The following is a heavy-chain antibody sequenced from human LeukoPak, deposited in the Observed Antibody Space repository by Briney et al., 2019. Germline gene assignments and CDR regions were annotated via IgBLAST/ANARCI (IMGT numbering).Heavy chain of an antibody. CDR2: IYYSGST. V-gene: IGHV4-59*01. D-gene: IGHD3-3*01. J-gene: IGHJ4*02. CDR1: GGSISSYY. Sequence: PSETLSLTCTVSGGSISSYYWSWIRQPPGKGLEWIGYIYYSGSTNYNPSLKSRVTLSVDTSKNQSSLKLSSVTAADTAVSYCARLSAAAVDYWGQGTLVTVSS. CDR3: ARLSAAAVDY.